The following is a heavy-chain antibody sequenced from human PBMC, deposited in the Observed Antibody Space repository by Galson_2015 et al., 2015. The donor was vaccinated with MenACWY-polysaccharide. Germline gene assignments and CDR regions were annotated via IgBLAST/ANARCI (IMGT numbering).Heavy chain of an antibody. CDR1: GYTFVKFG. J-gene: IGHJ6*02. V-gene: IGHV1-18*04. D-gene: IGHD3-3*01. CDR3: ARYAPSIFDVGGIYGMDV. Sequence: SVKVSCKASGYTFVKFGISWVRQAPGQGLQWMGWIRTSNGDTTYEQRFKGRLTMTTDTSTGTGYMELRSLRSDDTATYYCARYAPSIFDVGGIYGMDVWGQGTTVTVSS. CDR2: IRTSNGDT.